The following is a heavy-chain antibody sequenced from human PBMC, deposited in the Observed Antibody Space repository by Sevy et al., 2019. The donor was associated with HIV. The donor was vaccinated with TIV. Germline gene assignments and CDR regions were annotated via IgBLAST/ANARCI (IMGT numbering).Heavy chain of an antibody. J-gene: IGHJ6*02. D-gene: IGHD3-22*01. Sequence: GGSLRLSCAASGFTFSSYEMNWVRQAPGKGLEWVSHISSSGSTIYYADSVKGRFTISRDNAKNSLYLQMNSLRAEDTAVYYCARPNYYDSSGYGYYYYGMDVWGQGTTVTVSS. V-gene: IGHV3-48*03. CDR1: GFTFSSYE. CDR3: ARPNYYDSSGYGYYYYGMDV. CDR2: ISSSGSTI.